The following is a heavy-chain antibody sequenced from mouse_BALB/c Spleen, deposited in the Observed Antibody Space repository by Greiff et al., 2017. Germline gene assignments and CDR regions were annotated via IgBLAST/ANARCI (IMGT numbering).Heavy chain of an antibody. D-gene: IGHD1-2*01. CDR3: ARSGNYGYWFAY. V-gene: IGHV5-17*02. J-gene: IGHJ3*01. Sequence: EVQRVESGGGLVQPGGSRKLSCAASGFTFSSFGMHWVRQAPEMGLEWVAYISSGSSTIYYADTVKGRFTISRDNPKNTLFLQMTSLRSEDTAMYYCARSGNYGYWFAYWGQGTLVTVSA. CDR1: GFTFSSFG. CDR2: ISSGSSTI.